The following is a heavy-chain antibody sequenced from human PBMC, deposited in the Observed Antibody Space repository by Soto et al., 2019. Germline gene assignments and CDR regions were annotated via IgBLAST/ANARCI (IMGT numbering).Heavy chain of an antibody. V-gene: IGHV3-21*01. J-gene: IGHJ6*02. CDR3: ARDRGYDAHDYYYNAMDV. Sequence: EVQLVESGGGLVKPGGSLRLSCISSGFTFRTYTMNWVSQAPGKGLEWVSGIRGFSPYTFYAESVKGRFTISSDNAKNSLYLQMNSLRAEDTAVYYCARDRGYDAHDYYYNAMDVWGQGTTVTVSS. CDR1: GFTFRTYT. D-gene: IGHD2-15*01. CDR2: IRGFSPYT.